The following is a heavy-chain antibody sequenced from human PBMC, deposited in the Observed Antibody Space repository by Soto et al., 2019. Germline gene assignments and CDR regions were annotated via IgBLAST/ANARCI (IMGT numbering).Heavy chain of an antibody. D-gene: IGHD4-17*01. CDR2: ITGSGGST. J-gene: IGHJ4*02. V-gene: IGHV3-23*01. CDR1: GFTFSSYA. CDR3: TRESNDYGEYGMVDY. Sequence: GGSLRLSCAASGFTFSSYAMSWVSQAPGKGLEWASAITGSGGSTYYADSVKGRFTISRDNSKNTLYLQMNSLRAEHTAVYYCTRESNDYGEYGMVDYWGQGTLVTVSS.